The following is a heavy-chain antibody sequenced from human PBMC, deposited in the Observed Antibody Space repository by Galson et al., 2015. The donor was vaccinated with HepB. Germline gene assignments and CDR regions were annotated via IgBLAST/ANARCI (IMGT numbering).Heavy chain of an antibody. V-gene: IGHV3-48*03. CDR3: ARDQYNWNYMGSDY. CDR2: ISSSGSTI. CDR1: GFTFSSYE. Sequence: SLRLSCAASGFTFSSYEMNWVRQAPGKGLEWVSYISSSGSTIYYADSVKVRFTISRDNAKNSLYLQMNSLTAEDTAVYYCARDQYNWNYMGSDYWGQGTLVTVSS. D-gene: IGHD1-7*01. J-gene: IGHJ4*02.